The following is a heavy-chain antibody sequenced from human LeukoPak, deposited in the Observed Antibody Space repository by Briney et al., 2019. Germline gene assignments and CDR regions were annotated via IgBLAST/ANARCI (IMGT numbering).Heavy chain of an antibody. CDR1: GGSIGSYY. CDR2: IYYSGST. CDR3: ARGHNYGRLWDY. V-gene: IGHV4-59*01. Sequence: SETLSLTCTVSGGSIGSYYWSWIRQPPGKGLEWIGYIYYSGSTNYNPSLKSRVTISVDTSKNQFSLKLSSVTAADTAVYYCARGHNYGRLWDYWGQGTLVTVSS. J-gene: IGHJ4*02. D-gene: IGHD5-18*01.